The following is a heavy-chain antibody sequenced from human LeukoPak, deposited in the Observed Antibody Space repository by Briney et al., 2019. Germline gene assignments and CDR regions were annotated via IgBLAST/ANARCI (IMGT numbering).Heavy chain of an antibody. CDR3: ARGRRCRSTSCYRQQGRLQQYYFDY. CDR1: GGSFSGYY. CDR2: INHSGST. J-gene: IGHJ4*02. Sequence: PSETLSLTCAVYGGSFSGYYWSWIRQPPGKGLEWIGEINHSGSTNYNPSLKSRVTISVDMSKNQFSLKLSSVTAADTAVYYCARGRRCRSTSCYRQQGRLQQYYFDYWGQGTLVTVSS. D-gene: IGHD2-2*02. V-gene: IGHV4-34*01.